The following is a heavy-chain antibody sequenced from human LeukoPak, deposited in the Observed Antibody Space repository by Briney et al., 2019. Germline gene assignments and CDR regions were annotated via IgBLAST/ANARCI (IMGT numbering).Heavy chain of an antibody. V-gene: IGHV3-48*03. CDR3: ARGRGGSW. D-gene: IGHD1-26*01. J-gene: IGHJ4*02. CDR2: ISSSGKTI. CDR1: RFTFSNYD. Sequence: GGSLRLSCAASRFTFSNYDINWVRQAPGKGLVWVSYISSSGKTIYYADSVKGRFAISRDNAKNLSYLQMSSLRAEDTAVYYCARGRGGSWWGQGTLVPVSS.